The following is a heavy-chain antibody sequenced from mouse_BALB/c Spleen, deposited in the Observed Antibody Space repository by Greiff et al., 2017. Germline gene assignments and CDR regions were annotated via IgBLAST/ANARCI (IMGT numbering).Heavy chain of an antibody. CDR1: GFTFSSYT. CDR2: ISSGGGNT. D-gene: IGHD2-2*01. V-gene: IGHV5-9*03. J-gene: IGHJ3*01. Sequence: EVKLVESGGGLVKPGGSLKLSCAASGFTFSSYTMSWVRQTPEKRLEWVATISSGGGNTYYPDSVKGRFTISGDNAKNNLYLQMSSLRSEDTALYYCARYGYDAWFAYWGQGTLVTVSA. CDR3: ARYGYDAWFAY.